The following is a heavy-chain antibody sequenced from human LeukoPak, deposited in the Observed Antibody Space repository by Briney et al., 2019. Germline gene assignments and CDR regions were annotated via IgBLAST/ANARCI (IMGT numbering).Heavy chain of an antibody. CDR3: AKKSVAVQTSGGVGYFDY. CDR1: GFTFSNYA. V-gene: IGHV3-23*01. Sequence: GGSLRLSCVASGFTFSNYAMHWVRQAPGKGLEWVSTISYSGGSTYYADSVKGRFTISRDNSKNTLFLQMNSLRAEDTAVYYCAKKSVAVQTSGGVGYFDYWGQGTPVTVSS. D-gene: IGHD5/OR15-5a*01. J-gene: IGHJ4*02. CDR2: ISYSGGST.